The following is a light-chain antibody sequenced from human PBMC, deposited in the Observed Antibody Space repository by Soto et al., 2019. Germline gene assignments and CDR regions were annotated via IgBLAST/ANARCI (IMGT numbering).Light chain of an antibody. V-gene: IGLV1-40*01. Sequence: QSVLTQPPSVSGAPGQRGTISCTGSRSNIGAVYDVHWYQQLPGTAPKLLIYGNSNRPSWVPDRFSGSKSGTSASLAITGLPADDEAEYYCQSYDSSLSGHVVFGGGTVVTVL. CDR3: QSYDSSLSGHVV. J-gene: IGLJ2*01. CDR2: GNS. CDR1: RSNIGAVYD.